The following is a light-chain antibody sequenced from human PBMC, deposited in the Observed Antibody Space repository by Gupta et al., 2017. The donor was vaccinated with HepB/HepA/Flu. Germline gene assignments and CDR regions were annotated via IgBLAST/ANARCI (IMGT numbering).Light chain of an antibody. CDR3: QKDNSALWT. V-gene: IGKV1-27*01. CDR2: AAS. CDR1: QGISSY. Sequence: DIQMTHSPSSLSASVGDRVTITCRASQGISSYLAWYQQKPGKVPKLLIYAASTVQSGVPSRFSGSGSGTDFTLTISSLQPEDVATYYGQKDNSALWTCGQGTRVEIK. J-gene: IGKJ1*01.